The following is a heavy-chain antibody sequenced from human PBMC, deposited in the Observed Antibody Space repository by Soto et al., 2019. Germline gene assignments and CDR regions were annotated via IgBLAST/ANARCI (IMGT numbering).Heavy chain of an antibody. CDR2: ISAYNGNK. CDR3: ARERLLSNMTTVTTMSSLDV. V-gene: IGHV1-18*01. D-gene: IGHD4-4*01. Sequence: DSVKVSCKTSGYTFTSYCLSWVRQAPGQGLELMGWISAYNGNKNYAQKLQGRVTMTTDTSTSTAYMDLRSLRSDDTAVYYCARERLLSNMTTVTTMSSLDVWG. J-gene: IGHJ6*02. CDR1: GYTFTSYC.